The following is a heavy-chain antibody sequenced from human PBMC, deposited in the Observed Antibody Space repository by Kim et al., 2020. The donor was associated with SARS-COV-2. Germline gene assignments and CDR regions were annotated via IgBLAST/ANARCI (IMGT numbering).Heavy chain of an antibody. J-gene: IGHJ5*02. Sequence: GGSLRLSCAASGFTFTRYAMTWVRQAPGKGLEWVSSITGDGSGTYYAVSVQGRFTVSRDNSKYTLSLQMNSLRVEDTALYYCAKGKSTGAVDWFDPWGQGTLVTVSS. CDR2: ITGDGSGT. CDR3: AKGKSTGAVDWFDP. CDR1: GFTFTRYA. D-gene: IGHD5-12*01. V-gene: IGHV3-23*01.